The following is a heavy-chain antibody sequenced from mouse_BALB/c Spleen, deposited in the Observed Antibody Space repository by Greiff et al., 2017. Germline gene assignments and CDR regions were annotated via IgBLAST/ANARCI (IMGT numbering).Heavy chain of an antibody. Sequence: VQLQESGPGLVAPSQSLSITCTVSGFSLTSYGVHWVRQPPGKGLEWLGVIWAGGSTNYNSALMSRLSISKDNSKSQVFLKMNSLQTDDTAMYYCARDREITTANFAYWGQGTLVTVSA. D-gene: IGHD1-2*01. CDR1: GFSLTSYG. V-gene: IGHV2-9*02. J-gene: IGHJ3*01. CDR3: ARDREITTANFAY. CDR2: IWAGGST.